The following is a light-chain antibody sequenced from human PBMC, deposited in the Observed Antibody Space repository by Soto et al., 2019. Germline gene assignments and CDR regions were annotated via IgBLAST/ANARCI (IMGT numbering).Light chain of an antibody. J-gene: IGKJ4*01. V-gene: IGKV2-28*01. Sequence: DIVMTQSRLSLPVTPGEPASISCRSSQSLLHSNGYNYLDWYLQKPGQSPQLLIYLGSNRASGVPDRFSGSGSGTEFTLKIGRVEAEDAGVYYCMQALQTPLTFGGGTKWIS. CDR3: MQALQTPLT. CDR1: QSLLHSNGYNY. CDR2: LGS.